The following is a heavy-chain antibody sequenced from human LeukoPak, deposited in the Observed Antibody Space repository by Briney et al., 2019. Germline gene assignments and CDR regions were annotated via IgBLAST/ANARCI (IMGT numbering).Heavy chain of an antibody. CDR1: GGSISSSSYY. J-gene: IGHJ4*02. Sequence: SETLSLTCTVSGGSISSSSYYWGWIRQPPGKGLEWIGSIYYSGSTYYNLSLKSRVTISVDTSKNQFSLKLSSVTAADTAVYYCARPTLYGSGSFDYWGQGTLVTVSS. CDR3: ARPTLYGSGSFDY. V-gene: IGHV4-39*01. CDR2: IYYSGST. D-gene: IGHD3-10*01.